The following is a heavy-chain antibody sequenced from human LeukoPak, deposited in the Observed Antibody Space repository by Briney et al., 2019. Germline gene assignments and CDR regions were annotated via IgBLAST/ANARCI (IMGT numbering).Heavy chain of an antibody. V-gene: IGHV3-48*04. CDR3: ARARDITTYAFDI. D-gene: IGHD3-22*01. J-gene: IGHJ3*02. CDR1: GFTFSSYS. Sequence: GGSLRLSCAASGFTFSSYSMNWVRQAPGKGLEWVSYISSSSSTIYYADSVKGRFTISRDNAKNSLYLQMNSLRAEDTAVYYCARARDITTYAFDIWGQGTMVTVSS. CDR2: ISSSSSTI.